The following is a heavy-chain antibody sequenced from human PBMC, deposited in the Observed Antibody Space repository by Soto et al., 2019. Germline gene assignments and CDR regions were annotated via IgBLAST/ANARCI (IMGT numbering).Heavy chain of an antibody. CDR3: ASLNNWSSGDGRIDV. CDR1: GGTFNTYT. Sequence: QVQLVQSGAEVKKPGPSVKVSCQASGGTFNTYTISWVRQVPGQGLEWMGGIMPLYAKPTYAQPFLGRLTIAADEHTSTVYMELSSLRSEDTALYYCASLNNWSSGDGRIDVWGRGTAVSVSS. D-gene: IGHD1-26*01. V-gene: IGHV1-69*01. CDR2: IMPLYAKP. J-gene: IGHJ6*02.